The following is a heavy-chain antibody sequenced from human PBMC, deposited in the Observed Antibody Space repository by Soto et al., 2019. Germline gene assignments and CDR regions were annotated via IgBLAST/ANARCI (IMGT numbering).Heavy chain of an antibody. V-gene: IGHV1-18*01. CDR2: ISANSGDT. CDR1: GYTFSSYG. J-gene: IGHJ4*02. CDR3: AGDFRDSCGEPSCIYFDF. Sequence: QVQLVQSGAEVKEPGASVRVSCKASGYTFSSYGFSWVRQAPGQGLEWVAGISANSGDTNSAQKFQGRVTLTTDTSTSTAYMDLRSLTSDDTAVYYCAGDFRDSCGEPSCIYFDFWGQGTLVTVSS. D-gene: IGHD2-2*01.